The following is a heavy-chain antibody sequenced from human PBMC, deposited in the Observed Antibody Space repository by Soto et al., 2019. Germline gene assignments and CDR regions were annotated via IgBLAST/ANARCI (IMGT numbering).Heavy chain of an antibody. J-gene: IGHJ4*02. D-gene: IGHD2-15*01. CDR2: ISGSGGST. CDR3: AKFGGGGSCYFCYIDY. V-gene: IGHV3-23*01. Sequence: GGSLRLSCAASGFTFSSYAMSWVRQAPGKGLEWVSAISGSGGSTYYADSVKGRFTISRDNSKNTLYLQMNSLRAEDTAVYYCAKFGGGGSCYFCYIDYSGQGTLVTVST. CDR1: GFTFSSYA.